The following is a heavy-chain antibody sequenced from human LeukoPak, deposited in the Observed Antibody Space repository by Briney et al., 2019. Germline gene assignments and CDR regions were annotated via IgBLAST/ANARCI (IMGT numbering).Heavy chain of an antibody. CDR2: IIPVLGIA. V-gene: IGHV1-69*04. CDR1: GGTFSSYA. CDR3: ARRRTSGCDKGDFDY. D-gene: IGHD6-19*01. Sequence: ASVKVSCKASGGTFSSYAISWVRQAPGQGLEWMGRIIPVLGIANYAQKFQGRVTITADKSTSTAYMELSSLRSEDTAVYYCARRRTSGCDKGDFDYWGQGTLVTVSS. J-gene: IGHJ4*02.